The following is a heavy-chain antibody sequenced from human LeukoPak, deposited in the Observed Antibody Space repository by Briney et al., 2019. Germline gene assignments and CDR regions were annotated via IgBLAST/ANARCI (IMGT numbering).Heavy chain of an antibody. CDR1: GYTFTDYY. J-gene: IGHJ1*01. CDR2: ISPKRGGT. Sequence: ASVKVSCKTSGYTFTDYYVHWVRQAPGQGLEWMGWISPKRGGTIYAQKFQGRVTMTSDTSITTAYMELNSLTSDDTAVYYCARVEALIATRGDWGQGTLVTVS. D-gene: IGHD1-7*01. CDR3: ARVEALIATRGD. V-gene: IGHV1-2*02.